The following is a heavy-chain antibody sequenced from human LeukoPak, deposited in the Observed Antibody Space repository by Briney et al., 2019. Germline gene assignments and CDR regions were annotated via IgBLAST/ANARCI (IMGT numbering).Heavy chain of an antibody. CDR2: IRYDGSNK. CDR3: AKDFYGTSGYYYWFYFEH. CDR1: GFTFSSYG. J-gene: IGHJ4*02. Sequence: PGGSLRLSCAASGFTFSSYGMHWVRQAPGKGLEWMAFIRYDGSNKWYADSVKGRFTISRDNSENTLYLQMNSLRAEDTAVYYCAKDFYGTSGYYYWFYFEHWGQGALVTVSS. D-gene: IGHD3-22*01. V-gene: IGHV3-30*02.